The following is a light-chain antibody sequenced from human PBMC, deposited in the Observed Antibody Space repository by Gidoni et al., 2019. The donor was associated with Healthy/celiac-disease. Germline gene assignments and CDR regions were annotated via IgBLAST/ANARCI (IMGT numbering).Light chain of an antibody. V-gene: IGKV3-15*01. CDR1: QSVSSN. CDR2: GAS. CDR3: QQYNNWPYT. J-gene: IGKJ2*01. Sequence: ELVMTQSPATLSVSPGERDTLSCRASQSVSSNLAWYQQKPGQPPRLLIYGASTRATGIPARFSGSGSGTEFTLTISSLQSEDFAVYYCQQYNNWPYTFGQGTKLEIK.